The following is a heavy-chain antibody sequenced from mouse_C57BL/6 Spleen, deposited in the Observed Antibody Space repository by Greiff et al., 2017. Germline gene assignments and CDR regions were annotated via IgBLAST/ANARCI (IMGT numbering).Heavy chain of an antibody. Sequence: EVKLMESGGGLVQPGGSLKLSCAASGFTFSDYGMAWVQQAPRKGPEWVAFISNLAYSIYYADTVTGRFTISRENAKNTLYLEMSSLRSEDTAMYYCARRATVVATDAMDYWGQGTSVTVSS. V-gene: IGHV5-15*04. D-gene: IGHD1-1*01. CDR3: ARRATVVATDAMDY. CDR2: ISNLAYSI. J-gene: IGHJ4*01. CDR1: GFTFSDYG.